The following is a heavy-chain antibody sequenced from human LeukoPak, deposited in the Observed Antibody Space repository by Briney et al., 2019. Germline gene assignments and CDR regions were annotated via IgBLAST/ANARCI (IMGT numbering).Heavy chain of an antibody. J-gene: IGHJ4*02. V-gene: IGHV3-21*04. CDR2: ISSSGDYI. D-gene: IGHD6-13*01. CDR3: AKAWAAAGTFAS. Sequence: PGGSLRLSCAASGFTFNAYSMNWGRQAPGKGLEWVSSISSSGDYIYYADSLKGRFTISRDTSKNMLYLQMNSLRAEDTAVYYCAKAWAAAGTFASWGQGTLVTVSS. CDR1: GFTFNAYS.